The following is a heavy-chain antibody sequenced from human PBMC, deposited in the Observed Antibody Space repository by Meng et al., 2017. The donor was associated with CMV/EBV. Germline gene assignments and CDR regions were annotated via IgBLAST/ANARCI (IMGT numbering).Heavy chain of an antibody. Sequence: GGSLRLSCAASGFTFSSYEMNWVRQAPGKGLEWVSYISSSGSTIYYADSVKGRFTISRDNAKNSLYLQMNSLRAGDTAVYYCAREGSSGWYRHFDYWGQGTLVTVSS. J-gene: IGHJ4*02. CDR1: GFTFSSYE. D-gene: IGHD6-19*01. V-gene: IGHV3-48*03. CDR3: AREGSSGWYRHFDY. CDR2: ISSSGSTI.